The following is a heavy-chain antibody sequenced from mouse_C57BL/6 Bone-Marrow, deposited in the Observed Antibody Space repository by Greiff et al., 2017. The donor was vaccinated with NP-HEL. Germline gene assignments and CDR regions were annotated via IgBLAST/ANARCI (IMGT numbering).Heavy chain of an antibody. CDR2: ISYDGSN. CDR3: ARGYSNYEFAY. CDR1: GYSITSGYY. D-gene: IGHD2-5*01. V-gene: IGHV3-6*01. J-gene: IGHJ3*01. Sequence: ESGPGLVKPSQSLSLTCSVTGYSITSGYYWNWIRQFPGNKLEWMGYISYDGSNNYNPSLKNRISITRDTSKNQFFLKLNSVTTEDTATYYCARGYSNYEFAYWGQGTLVTVSA.